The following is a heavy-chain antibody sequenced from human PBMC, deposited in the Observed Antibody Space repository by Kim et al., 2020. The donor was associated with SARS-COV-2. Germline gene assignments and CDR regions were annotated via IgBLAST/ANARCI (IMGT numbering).Heavy chain of an antibody. CDR2: MNPNSGNT. J-gene: IGHJ6*02. CDR1: GYTFTSYD. Sequence: ASVKVSCKASGYTFTSYDINWVRQATGQGLEWMGWMNPNSGNTGYAQKFQGRVTMTRNTSISTAYMELSSLRSEDTAVYYCARGPRANYDFWSGYYLLGYYYYGMDVWGQGTTVTVSS. CDR3: ARGPRANYDFWSGYYLLGYYYYGMDV. V-gene: IGHV1-8*01. D-gene: IGHD3-3*01.